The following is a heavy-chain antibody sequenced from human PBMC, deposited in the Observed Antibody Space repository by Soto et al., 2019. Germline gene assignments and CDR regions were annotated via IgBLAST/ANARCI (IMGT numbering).Heavy chain of an antibody. CDR1: GFTFSDYY. J-gene: IGHJ3*02. CDR2: ISSSSSYT. V-gene: IGHV3-11*06. CDR3: AREGPTTVVTRSAFDI. Sequence: PGGSLRLSCAASGFTFSDYYMSWIRQAPGKGLEWVSYISSSSSYTNYADSVKGRFTISRDNAKNSLYLQMNSLRAEDTAVYYCAREGPTTVVTRSAFDIWGQGTMVTVSS. D-gene: IGHD4-17*01.